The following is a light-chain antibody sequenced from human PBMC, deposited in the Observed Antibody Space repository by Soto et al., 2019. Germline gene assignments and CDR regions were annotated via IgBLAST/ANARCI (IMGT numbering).Light chain of an antibody. J-gene: IGLJ2*01. CDR3: SSYTSSSTLEV. CDR2: EVS. CDR1: SSDVGGYNY. Sequence: QSALTQPASVSGSPGQSITISCTGTSSDVGGYNYVSWYQQHPGKAPKLMIYEVSNRPSGVSNRFSGSKSGNTASLTISGLQPEDEADYYCSSYTSSSTLEVFGGGTQLTVL. V-gene: IGLV2-14*01.